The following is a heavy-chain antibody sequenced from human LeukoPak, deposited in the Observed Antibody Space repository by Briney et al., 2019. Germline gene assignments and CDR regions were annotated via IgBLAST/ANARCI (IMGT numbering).Heavy chain of an antibody. Sequence: ASVKVSCKASGYTFTSYYMHWVRQAPGQGLEWMGIINPSGGSTSYAQKFQGRVTMTRDTSTSTVYMELSSLRSEDTAVYYSARGPMRDGYNKFSPIGGYWGQGTLVTVSS. CDR3: ARGPMRDGYNKFSPIGGY. CDR2: INPSGGST. D-gene: IGHD5-24*01. CDR1: GYTFTSYY. J-gene: IGHJ4*02. V-gene: IGHV1-46*01.